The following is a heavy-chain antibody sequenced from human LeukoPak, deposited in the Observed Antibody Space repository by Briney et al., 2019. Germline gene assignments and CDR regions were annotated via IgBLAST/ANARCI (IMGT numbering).Heavy chain of an antibody. CDR2: INPNSGDT. V-gene: IGHV1-2*02. CDR3: ATQRGSYLWGTDFDY. D-gene: IGHD3-16*01. J-gene: IGHJ4*02. Sequence: ASVKVSCTASGYTFTGYYMHWVRQAPGQGLEWMGWINPNSGDTKYAQKCQGRVTMTRDTSISTAYMELSRLRSDDTAVYYCATQRGSYLWGTDFDYWGQGTLVTVSS. CDR1: GYTFTGYY.